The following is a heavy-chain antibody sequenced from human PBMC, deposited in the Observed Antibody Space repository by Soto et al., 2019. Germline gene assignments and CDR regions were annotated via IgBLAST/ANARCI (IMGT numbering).Heavy chain of an antibody. J-gene: IGHJ4*02. V-gene: IGHV3-23*01. D-gene: IGHD3-16*01. CDR2: ISATGGGT. Sequence: PRRSLRLSCAASGFKFSNYAMSWVRQAPGKGLEWVSLISATGGGTYYADSVKGRFTISRDNSHNTLYLQVHSLTAEDTAVYYCAKDRRAGGNSAFYFDFWGQGAQVTVS. CDR1: GFKFSNYA. CDR3: AKDRRAGGNSAFYFDF.